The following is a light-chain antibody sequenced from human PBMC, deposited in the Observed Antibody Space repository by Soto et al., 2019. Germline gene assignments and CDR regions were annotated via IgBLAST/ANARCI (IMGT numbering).Light chain of an antibody. J-gene: IGLJ2*01. CDR3: CSYAGSCTLVV. CDR2: DVT. Sequence: QSALTQPRSVSGSPGQSVTISCTGTSSDVGAYNYVSWYQQHPGKAPKLMIYDVTKRPSGVPNRFSGSKSGNTASLTISGLQGEDEADYYCCSYAGSCTLVVFGGGTKLTVL. CDR1: SSDVGAYNY. V-gene: IGLV2-11*01.